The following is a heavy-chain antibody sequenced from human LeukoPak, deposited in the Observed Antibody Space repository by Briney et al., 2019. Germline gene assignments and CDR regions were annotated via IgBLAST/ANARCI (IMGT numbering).Heavy chain of an antibody. CDR3: AKGDLVVPAAIPDY. CDR1: GFTFSSYA. D-gene: IGHD2-2*01. CDR2: ISGSGGST. Sequence: GGSLRLSCAASGFTFSSYAMSWVRQAPGKGLEWVSAISGSGGSTYYADSVKGRFTISRDNSKNTLYLQMYSLRAEDTAVYYCAKGDLVVPAAIPDYWGQGTLVTVSS. J-gene: IGHJ4*02. V-gene: IGHV3-23*01.